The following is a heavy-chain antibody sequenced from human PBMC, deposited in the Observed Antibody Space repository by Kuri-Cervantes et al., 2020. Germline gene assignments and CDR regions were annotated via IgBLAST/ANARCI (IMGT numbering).Heavy chain of an antibody. D-gene: IGHD2-2*01. Sequence: SVKVSCKASGYTFTYRYLHWVRQAPGQALEWMGWITPFNGNTNYAQKFQDRVTITRDTSASTAYMELSSLRSEDMAVYYCTIPAARYDFDYWGQGTLVTVSS. V-gene: IGHV1-45*02. CDR3: TIPAARYDFDY. CDR1: GYTFTYRY. J-gene: IGHJ4*02. CDR2: ITPFNGNT.